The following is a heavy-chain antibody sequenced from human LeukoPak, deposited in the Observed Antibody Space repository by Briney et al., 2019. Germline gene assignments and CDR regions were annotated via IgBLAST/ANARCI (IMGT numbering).Heavy chain of an antibody. CDR2: IHPKSGGT. V-gene: IGHV1-2*02. CDR1: EFTFTDYY. CDR3: ARGGSSGWYVQNYFDT. Sequence: ASVKVSCKAAEFTFTDYYMHWVRQAPGQGLEWMGWIHPKSGGTKYAQTFQGRVTMTRDTSISTAYMELSRLRSDDTAVYYCARGGSSGWYVQNYFDTWGQGTLVTVSS. J-gene: IGHJ5*02. D-gene: IGHD6-19*01.